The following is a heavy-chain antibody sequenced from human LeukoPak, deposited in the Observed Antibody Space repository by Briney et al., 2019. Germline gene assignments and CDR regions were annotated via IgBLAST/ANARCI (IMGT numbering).Heavy chain of an antibody. CDR3: ASAKSGNYFAY. CDR1: GYTFTAYY. J-gene: IGHJ4*02. V-gene: IGHV1-2*02. CDR2: INPNSGVT. Sequence: ASVTVSCKASGYTFTAYYMHWVRQAPGQGLEWMGYINPNSGVTNYAQKFQGRVTMTRDTSISTAYMDLSSLRSDDTAVYYCASAKSGNYFAYWGQGTLVTVSS. D-gene: IGHD1-26*01.